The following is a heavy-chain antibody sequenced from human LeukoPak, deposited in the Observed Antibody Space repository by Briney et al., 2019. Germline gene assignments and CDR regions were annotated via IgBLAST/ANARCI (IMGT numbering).Heavy chain of an antibody. CDR1: GFAFDEHG. D-gene: IGHD1-14*01. CDR2: INWSGGST. CDR3: ARAPITGPFYFDY. J-gene: IGHJ4*02. V-gene: IGHV3-20*04. Sequence: GGSLRLSCTASGFAFDEHGMSWVRQVPGKGLEWVSGINWSGGSTGYADPLRGRFTISGDNAKNSLYLQMDSLRAEDTALYYCARAPITGPFYFDYWGQGTLVTVSS.